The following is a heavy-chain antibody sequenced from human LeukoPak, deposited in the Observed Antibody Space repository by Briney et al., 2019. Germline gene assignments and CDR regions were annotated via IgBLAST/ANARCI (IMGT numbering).Heavy chain of an antibody. V-gene: IGHV3-21*01. CDR1: GFTFSSYT. CDR2: ISSSSSYI. J-gene: IGHJ4*02. D-gene: IGHD3-16*02. CDR3: ARDRNYDYIWGSYRPDYFDY. Sequence: PGGSLRLSCAASGFTFSSYTMNWVRQAPGKGLEWVSSISSSSSYIYYADSVKGRFTISRDNAKNPLYLQMNSLRAEDTAVYYCARDRNYDYIWGSYRPDYFDYWGQGTLVTVSS.